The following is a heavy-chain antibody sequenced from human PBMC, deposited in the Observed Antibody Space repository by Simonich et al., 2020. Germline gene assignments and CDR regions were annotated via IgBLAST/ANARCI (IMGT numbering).Heavy chain of an antibody. CDR1: GFTFSSYS. J-gene: IGHJ6*02. CDR3: AGGVYRSSTSCSTYYYYGMDV. Sequence: EVQLVESGGGLVKPGGSLRLSCAASGFTFSSYSMNWVRQAPGKGLEWVSSISSSSSYIYYADSVKGRFTISREKAKNSRYLQMNSLRAEDTAVYYCAGGVYRSSTSCSTYYYYGMDVWGQGTTVTVSS. D-gene: IGHD2-2*01. V-gene: IGHV3-21*01. CDR2: ISSSSSYI.